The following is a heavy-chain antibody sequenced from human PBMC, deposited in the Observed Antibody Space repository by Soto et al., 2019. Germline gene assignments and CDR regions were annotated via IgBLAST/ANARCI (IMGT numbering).Heavy chain of an antibody. V-gene: IGHV1-69*08. CDR1: GGTFSSYT. D-gene: IGHD2-2*01. CDR2: IIPILGIA. J-gene: IGHJ6*02. Sequence: QVQLVQSGAEVKKPGSSVKVSCKASGGTFSSYTISWVRQAPGQGLEWMGRIIPILGIANYAQKFQGRVTITANKSTSKAYMELSSLRSEDTAVYYCARDLVVVPAARNYYYGMDVWGQGTTVTVSS. CDR3: ARDLVVVPAARNYYYGMDV.